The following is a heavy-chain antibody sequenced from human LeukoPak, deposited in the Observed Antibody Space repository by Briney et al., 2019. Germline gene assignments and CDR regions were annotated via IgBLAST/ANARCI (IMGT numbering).Heavy chain of an antibody. J-gene: IGHJ4*02. CDR3: ARDLYILLGSHDSSLALKN. D-gene: IGHD3-22*01. CDR1: GGTFSSYA. Sequence: SVKVSCKASGGTFSSYAISWVRQAPGQGLEWMGGIIPIFGTANYAQKFQGRVTITTDESTSTAYMELSSLRSEDTAVYYCARDLYILLGSHDSSLALKNWGQGTLVTVSS. V-gene: IGHV1-69*05. CDR2: IIPIFGTA.